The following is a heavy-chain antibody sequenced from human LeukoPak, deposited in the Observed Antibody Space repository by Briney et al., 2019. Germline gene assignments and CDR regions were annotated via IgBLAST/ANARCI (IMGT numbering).Heavy chain of an antibody. CDR3: AKSGYGDYYLDY. Sequence: PGRSLRLSCAASGFTFSSYGMHWVRQAPGKGLEWVAVIWYDGSNKYYEDSVKGRFTISRDNSKNTLYLQMNSLRAEDTAVYYCAKSGYGDYYLDYWGQGTLVTVSS. D-gene: IGHD4-17*01. J-gene: IGHJ4*02. CDR1: GFTFSSYG. V-gene: IGHV3-33*06. CDR2: IWYDGSNK.